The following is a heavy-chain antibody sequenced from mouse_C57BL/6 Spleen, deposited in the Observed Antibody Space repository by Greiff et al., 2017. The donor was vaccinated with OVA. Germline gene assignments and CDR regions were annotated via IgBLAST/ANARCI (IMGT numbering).Heavy chain of an antibody. D-gene: IGHD2-2*01. CDR1: GYTFTDYE. V-gene: IGHV1-15*01. Sequence: QVQLQQSGAELVRPGASVTLSCKASGYTFTDYEMHWVKQTPVHGLEWIGAIDPETGGTAYNQKFKGKAILTADKSSSTAYMELRSLTSEDSAVYYCTRYGYDGAMDYWGQGTSVTVSS. J-gene: IGHJ4*01. CDR2: IDPETGGT. CDR3: TRYGYDGAMDY.